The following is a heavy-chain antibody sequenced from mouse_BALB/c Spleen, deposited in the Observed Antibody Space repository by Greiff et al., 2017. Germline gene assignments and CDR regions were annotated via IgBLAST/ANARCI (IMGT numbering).Heavy chain of an antibody. V-gene: IGHV5-12-1*01. CDR1: GFAFSSYD. Sequence: EVQVVESGGGLVKPGGSLKLSCAASGFAFSSYDMSWVRQTPEKRLEWVAYISSGGGSTYYPDTVKGRFTISRDNAKNTLYLQMSSLKSEDTAMYYCARRHGNYAMDYWGQGTSVTVSS. J-gene: IGHJ4*01. D-gene: IGHD2-1*01. CDR2: ISSGGGST. CDR3: ARRHGNYAMDY.